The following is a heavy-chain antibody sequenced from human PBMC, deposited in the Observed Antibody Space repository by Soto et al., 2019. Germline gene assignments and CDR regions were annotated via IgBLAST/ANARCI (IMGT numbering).Heavy chain of an antibody. J-gene: IGHJ4*02. V-gene: IGHV3-66*01. CDR3: AREGYDILTGWYNY. CDR1: GFTVSSNY. CDR2: IYSGGST. D-gene: IGHD3-9*01. Sequence: GSLRLSCAASGFTVSSNYMSWVRQAPGKGLEWVSVIYSGGSTYYADSVKGRFTISRDNSKNTLYLQMNSLRAEDTAVYYCAREGYDILTGWYNYWGQGTLVTVSS.